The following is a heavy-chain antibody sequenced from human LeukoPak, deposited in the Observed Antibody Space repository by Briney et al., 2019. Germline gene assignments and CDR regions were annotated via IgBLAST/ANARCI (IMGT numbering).Heavy chain of an antibody. V-gene: IGHV3-49*04. CDR1: GFTFGEYA. CDR3: TRETTPYY. J-gene: IGHJ4*02. D-gene: IGHD4-17*01. Sequence: GWALRLSCTACGFTFGEYALTWVRRAPGKGREWVGFIRSKAYSRTTAYAASVKGRFTISRDDSKSIAYLQMNSLKPENTAVYYCTRETTPYYWGQGNLVTVCS. CDR2: IRSKAYSRTT.